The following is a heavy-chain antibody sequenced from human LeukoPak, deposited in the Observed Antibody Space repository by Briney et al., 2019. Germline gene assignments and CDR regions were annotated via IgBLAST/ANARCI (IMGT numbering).Heavy chain of an antibody. V-gene: IGHV3-7*01. Sequence: PGGSLRLSCAASGFIFSSYWMAWVRQAPGKGLEWVAHIKEDGSDKNYVESLKGRFTISRDNAKNSLYLQMNSLRAEDTAVYYCARGGHRTYDSSGYYYWGQGTLVTVSS. J-gene: IGHJ4*02. CDR2: IKEDGSDK. D-gene: IGHD3-22*01. CDR3: ARGGHRTYDSSGYYY. CDR1: GFIFSSYW.